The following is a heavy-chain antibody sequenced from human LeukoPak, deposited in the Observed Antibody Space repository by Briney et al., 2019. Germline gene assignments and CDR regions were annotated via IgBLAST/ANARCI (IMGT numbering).Heavy chain of an antibody. D-gene: IGHD6-13*01. CDR1: GGTFSSYA. J-gene: IGHJ4*02. CDR2: IIPIFGTA. Sequence: GASVKVSCKASGGTFSSYAISWVRQAPGQGLEWMGGIIPIFGTANYAQKFQGRVTITADESTSTAYMEQSSLRSEDTAVYYCARHRSSSWYSPFDYWGQGTLVTVSS. CDR3: ARHRSSSWYSPFDY. V-gene: IGHV1-69*13.